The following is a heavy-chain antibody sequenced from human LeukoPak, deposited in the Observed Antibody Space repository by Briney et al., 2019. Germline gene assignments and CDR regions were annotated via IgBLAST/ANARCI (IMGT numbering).Heavy chain of an antibody. CDR1: GYTFTGYY. J-gene: IGHJ6*03. V-gene: IGHV1-2*02. CDR2: INPNSGGT. Sequence: ASVKVSCKASGYTFTGYYMHWVRQAPGQGLEWMGWINPNSGGTNYAQKFQGRVTMTRDTSISTAYMELSRLRSDDTAVYYCARRRFGELLLGYYYMDVWGKGTTVTVSS. D-gene: IGHD3-10*01. CDR3: ARRRFGELLLGYYYMDV.